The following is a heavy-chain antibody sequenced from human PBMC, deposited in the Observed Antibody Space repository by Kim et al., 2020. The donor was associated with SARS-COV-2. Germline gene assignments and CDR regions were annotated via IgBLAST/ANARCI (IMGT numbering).Heavy chain of an antibody. V-gene: IGHV3-15*01. D-gene: IGHD2-2*01. CDR3: TTVSML. CDR2: IKSKTDGGTA. Sequence: GGSLRLSCAVSGIPFSDAWFNWVRQSPGKGLEWVGRIKSKTDGGTADLAAPVKGRFAISRDDSKNTLYLLMNDVKTDDAAMYYCTTVSMLWGQGTLVTVSS. J-gene: IGHJ4*02. CDR1: GIPFSDAW.